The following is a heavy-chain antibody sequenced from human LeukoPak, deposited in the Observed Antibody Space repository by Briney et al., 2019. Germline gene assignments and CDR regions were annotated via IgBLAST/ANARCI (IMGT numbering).Heavy chain of an antibody. CDR1: GYPFIDNH. CDR3: TREGSNGYYRY. CDR2: ISPKSGGT. J-gene: IGHJ4*02. D-gene: IGHD3-3*01. V-gene: IGHV1-2*02. Sequence: GASVKVSCTASGYPFIDNHIHWVRQAPGQGPEWMGWISPKSGGTVYSQKFQGRVTLTSDTSINTVYMELSSLGSDDTAVYFCTREGSNGYYRYWGQGTLVTASS.